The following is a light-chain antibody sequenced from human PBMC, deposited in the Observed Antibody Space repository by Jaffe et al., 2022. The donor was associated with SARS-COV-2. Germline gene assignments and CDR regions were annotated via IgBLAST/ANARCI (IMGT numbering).Light chain of an antibody. J-gene: IGKJ5*01. CDR3: QQYNNLPIT. CDR1: EDIRNH. CDR2: DAS. V-gene: IGKV1-33*01. Sequence: DFQMTQSPSSLSASVGDRVTITCQASEDIRNHLNWYQQKPGKAPKLLIYDASNLITGVPSRFSGSGFRTDFTFTISSLQPEDTAIYYCQQYNNLPITFGQGTRLEIK.